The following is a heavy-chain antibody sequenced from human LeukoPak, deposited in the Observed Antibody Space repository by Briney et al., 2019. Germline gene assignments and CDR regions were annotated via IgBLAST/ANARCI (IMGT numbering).Heavy chain of an antibody. Sequence: GGSLRLSCAASGFTVSSNYMSWVRQARGKGLEWVSVIYSGGGTYYADSVRGRFTISRDKSKNTLDLQMNSLRAEDTAVYYCARVIRGGVDYWGQGTLVTVSS. CDR1: GFTVSSNY. D-gene: IGHD3-10*01. V-gene: IGHV3-53*01. J-gene: IGHJ4*02. CDR3: ARVIRGGVDY. CDR2: IYSGGGT.